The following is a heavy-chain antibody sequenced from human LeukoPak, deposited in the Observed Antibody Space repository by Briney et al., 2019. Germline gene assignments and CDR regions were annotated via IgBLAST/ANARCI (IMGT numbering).Heavy chain of an antibody. J-gene: IGHJ4*02. Sequence: SETLSLTCIVSGGSIGPYYWSWIRQAAGKGPEWIGRIYTSGTADYNPALKGRVTISRDTSKNQFSLKLSSVTAADTAVYYCVRGGELANYWGRGTLVTVSS. CDR2: IYTSGTA. CDR1: GGSIGPYY. V-gene: IGHV4-4*07. D-gene: IGHD1-7*01. CDR3: VRGGELANY.